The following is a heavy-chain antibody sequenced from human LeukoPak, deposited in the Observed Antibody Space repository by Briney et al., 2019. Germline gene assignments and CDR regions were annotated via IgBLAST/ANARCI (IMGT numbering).Heavy chain of an antibody. V-gene: IGHV4-59*01. CDR1: VGSISSYY. D-gene: IGHD3-22*01. Sequence: PSETLSLTCTLSVGSISSYYWSWIRQPPGKGLEWIGYIYYSGSTNYNPSLKSRVTISVDTSKNQFSLRLSSVTAADTAVYYCARVDTYYYDSSGYDDAFDIWGQGTMVTVSS. CDR2: IYYSGST. J-gene: IGHJ3*02. CDR3: ARVDTYYYDSSGYDDAFDI.